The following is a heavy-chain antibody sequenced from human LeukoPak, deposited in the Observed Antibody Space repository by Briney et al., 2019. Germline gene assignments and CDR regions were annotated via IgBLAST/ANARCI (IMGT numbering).Heavy chain of an antibody. J-gene: IGHJ4*02. CDR2: ISGSGGST. V-gene: IGHV3-23*01. CDR1: GFTFSSYA. Sequence: GGSLTLSCAASGFTFSSYAMSWVRQAPGKGLEWVSAISGSGGSTYYADSVEGRFTISRDNTKIELYLQMNSLRAEDTAVYYCAKDPSTVTTSPFDYWGQGTLVTVSS. D-gene: IGHD4-17*01. CDR3: AKDPSTVTTSPFDY.